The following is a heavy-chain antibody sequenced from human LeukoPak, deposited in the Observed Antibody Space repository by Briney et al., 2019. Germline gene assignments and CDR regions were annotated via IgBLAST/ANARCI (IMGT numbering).Heavy chain of an antibody. CDR1: GFTFSSYW. CDR3: ARVVDTHFDY. V-gene: IGHV3-74*01. D-gene: IGHD5-18*01. J-gene: IGHJ4*02. Sequence: GGSLRLSCAASGFTFSSYWMHWVRQAPGKGLVWVSRIKSDGSTTTYADSVKGRFTISRDNAKNTLHLQMNSLRAEDTAVYYCARVVDTHFDYWGQGTLVTVSS. CDR2: IKSDGSTT.